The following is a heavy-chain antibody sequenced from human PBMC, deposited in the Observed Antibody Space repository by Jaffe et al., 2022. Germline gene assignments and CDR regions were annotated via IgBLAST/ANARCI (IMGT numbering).Heavy chain of an antibody. CDR2: IRYDGSNK. CDR3: AKDRDAYFQH. CDR1: GFTFSSYG. Sequence: QVQLVESGGGVVQPGGSLRLSCAASGFTFSSYGMHWVRQAPGKGLEWVAFIRYDGSNKYYADSVKGRFTISRDNSKNTLYLQMNSLRAEDTAVYYCAKDRDAYFQHWGQGTLVTVSS. J-gene: IGHJ1*01. V-gene: IGHV3-30*02.